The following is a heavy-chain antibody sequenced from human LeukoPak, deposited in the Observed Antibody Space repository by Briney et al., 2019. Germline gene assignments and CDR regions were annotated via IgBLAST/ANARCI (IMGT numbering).Heavy chain of an antibody. CDR1: GFTFDDYG. CDR2: ISSSTYI. D-gene: IGHD4-23*01. Sequence: SGGSLRLSCAASGFTFDDYGMTWVRQAPGKGLGWVSSISSSTYIYYADSVKGRFTISRDNAKNSLYLQMNSLRAEDTAVYYCARGPSGGFDYWGQGTLVTVSS. V-gene: IGHV3-69-1*01. J-gene: IGHJ4*02. CDR3: ARGPSGGFDY.